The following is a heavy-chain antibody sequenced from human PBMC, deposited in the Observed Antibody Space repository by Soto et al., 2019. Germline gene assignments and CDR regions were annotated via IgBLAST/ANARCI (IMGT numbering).Heavy chain of an antibody. CDR1: GVSTSSFY. D-gene: IGHD6-13*01. CDR2: IYSGGRN. CDR3: ARGSSRWDY. J-gene: IGHJ4*02. Sequence: XETLSLTCTVSGVSTSSFYWSWIRQPAGKGLEWIGRIYSGGRNNYNPSLKSRVTMSVDTSKNQFSLRLSSVAAADTAMYYCARGSSRWDYWGQGTLVTVSS. V-gene: IGHV4-4*07.